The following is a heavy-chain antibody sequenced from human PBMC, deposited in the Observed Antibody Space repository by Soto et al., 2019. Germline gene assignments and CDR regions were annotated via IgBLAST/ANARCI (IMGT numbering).Heavy chain of an antibody. J-gene: IGHJ4*02. CDR2: ISYDGSNK. V-gene: IGHV3-30*03. CDR1: GFTFSHYG. D-gene: IGHD1-26*01. Sequence: QVQLVESGGGVVQPGRFLRLSCAASGFTFSHYGIHWVRQAPGTGLEWLAVISYDGSNKHYADSVKGRFTVSRDNSKNTLYLQMNSLRAEDTAVYFCARYSGKYQGPIDYWGQGTLVTVSS. CDR3: ARYSGKYQGPIDY.